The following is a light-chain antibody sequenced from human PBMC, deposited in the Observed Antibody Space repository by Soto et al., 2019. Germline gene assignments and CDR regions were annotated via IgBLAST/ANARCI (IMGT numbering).Light chain of an antibody. V-gene: IGLV2-14*01. CDR1: SSDVGGYNY. CDR3: SSYTSSSTLVV. CDR2: DVS. J-gene: IGLJ2*01. Sequence: QSALTPPASVSGSPGQSITISCTGTSSDVGGYNYVSWYQQHPGRAPKLMIYDVSYRPSGVSNRFSGSNSGNTASLSISGLQAEDEADYYCSSYTSSSTLVVFGGGTKLTVL.